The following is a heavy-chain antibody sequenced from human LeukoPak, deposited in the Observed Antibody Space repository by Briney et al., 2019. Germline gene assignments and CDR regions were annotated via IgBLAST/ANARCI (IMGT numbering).Heavy chain of an antibody. D-gene: IGHD1-1*01. CDR2: ISSTGNTI. Sequence: GGSLRLSCAVSGFTHRNYEMNWVRQAPAKGLEWVSYISSTGNTIDYADSGKGRFTISRDNAKNTVYLEMNSLRAEDTAVYHCATSRTFDYGGRGTLASVSS. CDR3: ATSRTFDY. J-gene: IGHJ4*02. CDR1: GFTHRNYE. V-gene: IGHV3-48*03.